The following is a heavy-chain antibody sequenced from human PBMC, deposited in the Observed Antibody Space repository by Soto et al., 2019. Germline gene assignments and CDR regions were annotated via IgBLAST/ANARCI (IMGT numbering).Heavy chain of an antibody. Sequence: QVQVVESGGGVVQPGGSLRLSCAASGFTFSTSAMHWVRQAPGKGLEWMAAISYGGNTAYYADSVKGRFTVSRAISESTLYLQMNGLRTEDTAVYYCVREEFETSRGHFGCWGQGTLVSVSS. J-gene: IGHJ4*02. D-gene: IGHD2-15*01. V-gene: IGHV3-30-3*01. CDR1: GFTFSTSA. CDR3: VREEFETSRGHFGC. CDR2: ISYGGNTA.